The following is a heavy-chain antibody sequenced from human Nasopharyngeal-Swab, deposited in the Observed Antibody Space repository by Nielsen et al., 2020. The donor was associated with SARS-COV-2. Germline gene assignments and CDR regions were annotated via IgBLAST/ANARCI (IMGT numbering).Heavy chain of an antibody. Sequence: SQTLSLTRGVYGGSFSGYYWNWIRQPPGKGLEWIGEINHSGSTYYSPFLKSRVTISVDTSNNQFSLRLSSVTAADTAVYYCARGSYSASSDGEKYYYHGMDVWGQGTTVTVSS. J-gene: IGHJ6*02. CDR2: INHSGST. CDR3: ARGSYSASSDGEKYYYHGMDV. V-gene: IGHV4-34*01. D-gene: IGHD6-6*01. CDR1: GGSFSGYY.